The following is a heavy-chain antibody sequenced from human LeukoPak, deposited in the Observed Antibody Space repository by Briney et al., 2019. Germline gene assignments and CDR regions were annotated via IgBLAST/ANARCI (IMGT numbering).Heavy chain of an antibody. CDR1: GFTFSNAW. V-gene: IGHV3-21*01. Sequence: GGSLRLSCAVSGFTFSNAWMTWFRQAPGKGLEWVSSISSSSSYIYYADSVKGRFTISRDNAKNSLYLQMNSLRAEDTAVYYCATGVLGIAAAGTSNYWGQGTLVTVSS. J-gene: IGHJ4*02. CDR2: ISSSSSYI. CDR3: ATGVLGIAAAGTSNY. D-gene: IGHD6-13*01.